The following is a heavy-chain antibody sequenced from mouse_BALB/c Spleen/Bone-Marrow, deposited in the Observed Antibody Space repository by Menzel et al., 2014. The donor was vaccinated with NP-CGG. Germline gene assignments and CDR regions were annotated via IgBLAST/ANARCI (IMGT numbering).Heavy chain of an antibody. D-gene: IGHD2-4*01. J-gene: IGHJ2*01. CDR1: GFTFSSYG. CDR3: ARQTYYDYDGYFDY. Sequence: EVKLMEPGGDLVKPGGTLKLYCAASGFTFSSYGMSWVRQPPDKRLESHATLSSGGSSTSYPDSVTGRFTISRDNAKNTLYVQMSSLKSEDTAVYYCARQTYYDYDGYFDYGGQGTTLTVSS. CDR2: LSSGGSST. V-gene: IGHV5-6*01.